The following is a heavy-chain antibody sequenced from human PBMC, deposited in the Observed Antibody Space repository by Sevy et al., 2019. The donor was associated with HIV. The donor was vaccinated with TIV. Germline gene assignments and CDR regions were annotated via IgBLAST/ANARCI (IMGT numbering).Heavy chain of an antibody. CDR2: IYTSGST. J-gene: IGHJ6*02. Sequence: SETLSLTCSVSGGSISSYYWSWIRQPAGKGLEWIGRIYTSGSTNYNPSLKSRVTMSVDTSKNQFSLKLSSVTAADTAVYYCARESRGYSGYDDYYYSYGMDVWGQGTTVTVSS. D-gene: IGHD5-12*01. CDR3: ARESRGYSGYDDYYYSYGMDV. CDR1: GGSISSYY. V-gene: IGHV4-4*07.